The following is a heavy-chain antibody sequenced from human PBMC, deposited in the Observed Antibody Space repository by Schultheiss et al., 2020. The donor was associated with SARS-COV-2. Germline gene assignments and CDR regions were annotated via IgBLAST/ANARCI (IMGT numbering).Heavy chain of an antibody. CDR2: INEDGTTT. CDR1: EFTFGNFW. D-gene: IGHD4-11*01. V-gene: IGHV3-74*01. J-gene: IGHJ4*02. CDR3: TKDSGVTTAALWY. Sequence: GGSLRLSCAASEFTFGNFWMHWVRQAPGKGLMWVSRINEDGTTTNYADSVKGRFTISRDNAKNSLYLQMNSLRDDDTALYYCTKDSGVTTAALWYWGQGTLVTVSS.